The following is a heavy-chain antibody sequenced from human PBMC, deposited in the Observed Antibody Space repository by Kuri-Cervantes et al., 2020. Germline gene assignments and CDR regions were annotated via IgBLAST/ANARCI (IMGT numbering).Heavy chain of an antibody. V-gene: IGHV1-46*01. Sequence: ASVKVACKASGYTFTSYYVHWVRQAPGQGLEWMGTINPSGGSTSYAQKFQGRVTMTRDTSTSTAYMELRSLRSDDTAVYYCARDLRFGELLLGNYFDYWGQGTLVTVSS. CDR1: GYTFTSYY. J-gene: IGHJ4*02. D-gene: IGHD3-10*01. CDR3: ARDLRFGELLLGNYFDY. CDR2: INPSGGST.